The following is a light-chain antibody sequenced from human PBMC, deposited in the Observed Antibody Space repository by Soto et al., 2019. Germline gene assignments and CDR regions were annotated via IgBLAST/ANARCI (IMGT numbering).Light chain of an antibody. CDR3: QQYNNCPPWT. CDR2: GAS. V-gene: IGKV3-15*01. CDR1: QSVSSN. Sequence: EIVMTQSPATLSVSPGERATLSCRASQSVSSNLAWYQQKPGQAPRLLIYGASTRATGIPARFSGSGSGTEVTLTISSLQSEDFAVYYWQQYNNCPPWTFGQGTKVEIK. J-gene: IGKJ1*01.